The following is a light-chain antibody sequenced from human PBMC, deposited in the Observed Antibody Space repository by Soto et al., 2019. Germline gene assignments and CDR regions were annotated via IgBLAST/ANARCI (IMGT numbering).Light chain of an antibody. CDR3: QQYDTSPRT. V-gene: IGKV3-20*01. CDR1: QAVNTR. Sequence: EIVLTQSPATLSSFPGDRVTLSCRASQAVNTRLAWYQHKPGQAPRLLIYLTSNRAAGIPDRFSGSGSGTDFSLTISRLEPEDFAVYYCQQYDTSPRTFGQGTKVDNK. J-gene: IGKJ1*01. CDR2: LTS.